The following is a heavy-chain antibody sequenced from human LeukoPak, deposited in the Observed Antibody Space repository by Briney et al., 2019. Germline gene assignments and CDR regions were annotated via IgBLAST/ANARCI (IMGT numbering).Heavy chain of an antibody. V-gene: IGHV4-59*01. CDR1: GVSISSYY. D-gene: IGHD3-9*01. Sequence: SETLSLTCTVSGVSISSYYWSWIRQPPGKGLEWIGYIYYSGSTNYNPSLKSRVTISVDTSKNQFSLKLSSVTAADTAVYYCARGPKYYDILTGYYTYYYYGMDVWGQGTTVTVSS. CDR2: IYYSGST. J-gene: IGHJ6*02. CDR3: ARGPKYYDILTGYYTYYYYGMDV.